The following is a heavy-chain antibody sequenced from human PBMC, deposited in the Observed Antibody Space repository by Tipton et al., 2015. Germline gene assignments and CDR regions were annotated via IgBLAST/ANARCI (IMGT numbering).Heavy chain of an antibody. Sequence: TLSLTCTVPGGSISSRTYYWGWIRQPPGQGLEWIGTIYYTANTYYNPSLRSRVTITVDTSNYQFSLRLTSATAADTALYYCARHRDYYDSRGVYFDYWGQGPLVTVSS. J-gene: IGHJ4*02. D-gene: IGHD3-22*01. CDR1: GGSISSRTYY. V-gene: IGHV4-39*01. CDR3: ARHRDYYDSRGVYFDY. CDR2: IYYTANT.